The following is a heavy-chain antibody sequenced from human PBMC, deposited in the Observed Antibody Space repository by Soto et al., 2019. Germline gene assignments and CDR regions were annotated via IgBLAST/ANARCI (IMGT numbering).Heavy chain of an antibody. CDR2: IKQDGSEK. CDR1: GFTFSSYW. D-gene: IGHD3-3*01. V-gene: IGHV3-7*01. J-gene: IGHJ6*03. Sequence: GGSLRLSCAASGFTFSSYWMSWVRQAPGKGLEWVANIKQDGSEKYYVDSVKGRFTISRDNAKNSLYLQMNSLRAEDTAVYYCARDYYGYYYFWSGSSYMDVLAKRTTVTVS. CDR3: ARDYYGYYYFWSGSSYMDV.